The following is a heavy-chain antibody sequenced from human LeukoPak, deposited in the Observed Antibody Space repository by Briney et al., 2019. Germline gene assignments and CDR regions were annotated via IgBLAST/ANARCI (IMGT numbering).Heavy chain of an antibody. D-gene: IGHD1-26*01. CDR1: GFTFSSYA. J-gene: IGHJ4*02. Sequence: GGSLRLSCAASGFTFSSYAMHWVRQAPGKGLEWVAVISYDGSNKYYADSVKGRFTISRDNSKNTLYLQMNSLRAEDTAVYYCAKDLKVGATPGPGYWGQGTLVTVSS. V-gene: IGHV3-30-3*01. CDR3: AKDLKVGATPGPGY. CDR2: ISYDGSNK.